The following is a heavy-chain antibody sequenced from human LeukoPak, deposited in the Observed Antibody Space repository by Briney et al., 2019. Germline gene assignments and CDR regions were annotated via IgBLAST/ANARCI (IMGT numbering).Heavy chain of an antibody. V-gene: IGHV3-30-3*01. CDR1: GFTFSSYA. CDR2: ISYDGSNK. J-gene: IGHJ4*02. CDR3: ATSRPYYFDY. D-gene: IGHD6-6*01. Sequence: GGSLRLSCAASGFTFSSYAMHWVRQAPGKGLEWVAVISYDGSNKYYADSVKGRFTISRDNSNNTLYLQMNSLRAEDTAVYYCATSRPYYFDYWGQGTLVTVSS.